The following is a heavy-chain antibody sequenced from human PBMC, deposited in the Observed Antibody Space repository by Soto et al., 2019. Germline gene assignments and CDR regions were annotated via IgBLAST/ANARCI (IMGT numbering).Heavy chain of an antibody. J-gene: IGHJ4*02. Sequence: QVQLAQSGAEERKPGASVKVSCVATGYTFTAYAMHWVRQAPGQRLEWMGWINPANGNTKYSQKFQGRLTITSDTSANTVYMELNSLTSEDTAMYYCTRSAISPYGGLIGPFDYWGQGNLVTVSS. D-gene: IGHD3-16*02. V-gene: IGHV1-3*05. CDR3: TRSAISPYGGLIGPFDY. CDR1: GYTFTAYA. CDR2: INPANGNT.